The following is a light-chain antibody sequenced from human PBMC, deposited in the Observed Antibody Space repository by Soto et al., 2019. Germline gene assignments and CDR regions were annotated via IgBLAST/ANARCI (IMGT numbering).Light chain of an antibody. V-gene: IGKV3-20*01. Sequence: EIVLTHSPDTLSLSPGERATLSCRASESVSNNYLAWYQQKPGQAPRLVIYGASSRATGIPDRFSGRGSGTVFTLIINILEPEDFAVYYCQQYSKSPLTFGQGTKVEIK. J-gene: IGKJ1*01. CDR1: ESVSNNY. CDR3: QQYSKSPLT. CDR2: GAS.